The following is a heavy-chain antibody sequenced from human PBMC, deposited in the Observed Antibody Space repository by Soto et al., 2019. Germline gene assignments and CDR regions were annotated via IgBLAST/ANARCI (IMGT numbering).Heavy chain of an antibody. CDR3: ARENKDIVVVPAAFWYYYYMDV. Sequence: QVQLQQWGAGLLKPSETLSLTCAVYGGSFSGYYWGWIRQPPGKGLEWIGEINHSGSTNYNPSLKSRVTISVDTSKNQFSLKLSSVTAADTAVYYCARENKDIVVVPAAFWYYYYMDVWGKGTTVTVSS. CDR1: GGSFSGYY. J-gene: IGHJ6*03. CDR2: INHSGST. V-gene: IGHV4-34*01. D-gene: IGHD2-2*01.